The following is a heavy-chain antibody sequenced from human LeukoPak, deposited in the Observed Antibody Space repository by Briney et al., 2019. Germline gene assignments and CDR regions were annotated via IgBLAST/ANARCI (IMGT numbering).Heavy chain of an antibody. V-gene: IGHV3-11*04. J-gene: IGHJ4*02. CDR2: ISSSGSTI. D-gene: IGHD3-3*01. Sequence: GGSLRLSCAASGFTFSDYYMSWIRQAPGKGLEWVSYISSSGSTIYYADSVKGRFTISRDNAKNSLYLQMNSLRAEDTAVYYCAREPPEDYDFWSGFDYWGQGTLVTVSS. CDR3: AREPPEDYDFWSGFDY. CDR1: GFTFSDYY.